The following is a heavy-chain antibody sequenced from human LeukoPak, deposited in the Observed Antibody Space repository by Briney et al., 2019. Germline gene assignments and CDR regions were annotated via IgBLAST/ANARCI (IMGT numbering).Heavy chain of an antibody. CDR1: GGSISSYY. V-gene: IGHV3-11*04. CDR2: ISSSGSNI. CDR3: ARDWWLDP. J-gene: IGHJ5*02. Sequence: LSLTCTVSGGSISSYYWSWIRQAPGKGLEWVSYISSSGSNIYYADSVKGRFTISRDNAKNSLYLQMNSLRAEDTAVYYCARDWWLDPWGQGTLVTVSS.